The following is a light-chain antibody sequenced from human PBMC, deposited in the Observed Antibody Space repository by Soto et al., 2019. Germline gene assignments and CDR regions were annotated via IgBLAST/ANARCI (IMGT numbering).Light chain of an antibody. Sequence: DIQLTQSPSFLSASVGDRVTITCRASQGISSYLAWYQQKPGKAPKLLIYAASTLQSGVTSRFSGSGSGTEFTLTISSLQPEDFATYYCQQLNSYFGQGTRLEIK. CDR1: QGISSY. CDR2: AAS. V-gene: IGKV1-9*01. CDR3: QQLNSY. J-gene: IGKJ5*01.